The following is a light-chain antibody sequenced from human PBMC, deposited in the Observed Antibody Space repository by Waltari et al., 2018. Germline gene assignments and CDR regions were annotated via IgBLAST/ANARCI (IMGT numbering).Light chain of an antibody. CDR1: HSTIGRHT. J-gene: IGLJ2*01. V-gene: IGLV1-44*01. Sequence: QSLLTQPPSASGTPGQRVTPSCPGSHSTIGRHTVDWYPPLPGKAPKLLISPNVQRPSGVPDRFSGSRSGTSASLAISGLQSDDEADYYCASWDDRLTAVVFGGGTKLTVL. CDR2: PNV. CDR3: ASWDDRLTAVV.